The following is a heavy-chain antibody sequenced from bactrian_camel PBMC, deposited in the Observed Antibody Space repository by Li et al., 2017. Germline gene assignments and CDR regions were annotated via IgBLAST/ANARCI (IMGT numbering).Heavy chain of an antibody. Sequence: HVQLGESGGGSVQEGGSLALSCVVSGVTSTADTSNAYCFAWFRQFPGKAREGVAAIDGYGEVTYIDSVKGRFTISQHNDKNTLNLQMHSLKPEDTAMYTCAAVRAVSDHCYIGSWSLGANTYTYWGQGTQVTVS. CDR2: IDGYGEVT. CDR3: AAVRAVSDHCYIGSWSLGANTYTY. V-gene: IGHV3S6*01. J-gene: IGHJ4*01. D-gene: IGHD2*01. CDR1: GVTSTADTSNAYC.